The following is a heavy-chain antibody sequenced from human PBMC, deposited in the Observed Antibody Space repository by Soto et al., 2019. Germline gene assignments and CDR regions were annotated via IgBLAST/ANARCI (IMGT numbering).Heavy chain of an antibody. CDR1: GFTVSSNY. CDR2: IYSGGST. V-gene: IGHV3-66*01. CDR3: ARERYGDYGFDY. D-gene: IGHD4-17*01. J-gene: IGHJ4*02. Sequence: PGGSLRLSCAASGFTVSSNYMSWVRQAPGKGLEWVSVIYSGGSTYYADSVKGRFTISRDNSKNTLYLQMNSLRAEDTAVYYCARERYGDYGFDYWGQGTLVTVSS.